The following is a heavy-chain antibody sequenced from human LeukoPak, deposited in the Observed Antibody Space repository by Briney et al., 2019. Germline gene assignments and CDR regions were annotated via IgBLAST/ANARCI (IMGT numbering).Heavy chain of an antibody. J-gene: IGHJ6*03. Sequence: ASVKVSCKASGYTFTSYDINWVRQATGQGLEWMGWVSPNSGNTGYAQKFQGRVTITRNTSISTAYMELSSLRSEDTAVYYCARGRRQEVTIFGVVTPYYYYYMDVWGKGTTVTVSS. D-gene: IGHD3-3*01. CDR1: GYTFTSYD. V-gene: IGHV1-8*03. CDR3: ARGRRQEVTIFGVVTPYYYYYMDV. CDR2: VSPNSGNT.